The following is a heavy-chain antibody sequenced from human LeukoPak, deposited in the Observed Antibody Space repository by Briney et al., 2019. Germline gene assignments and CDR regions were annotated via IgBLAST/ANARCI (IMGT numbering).Heavy chain of an antibody. J-gene: IGHJ5*02. CDR2: IIPIFGTA. CDR3: AAAVRWLVPFWFDP. D-gene: IGHD6-19*01. Sequence: SVKVSCKASGGTFSSYAISWVRQAPGQGLEWMGGIIPIFGTANYAQKFQGRVTITADKSTSTAYMELSSLRSEDTAVYYCAAAVRWLVPFWFDPWGQGTLVTVSS. CDR1: GGTFSSYA. V-gene: IGHV1-69*06.